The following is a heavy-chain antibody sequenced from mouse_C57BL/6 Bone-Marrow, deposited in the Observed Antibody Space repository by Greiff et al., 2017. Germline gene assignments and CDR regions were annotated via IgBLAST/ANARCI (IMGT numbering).Heavy chain of an antibody. J-gene: IGHJ4*01. Sequence: QVQLQQSGAELMKPGASVKLSCKATGYTFTGYWIEWVKQRPGHGLEWIGEILPGSGSTNYNAKFKGKATFTADTSSNTAYMQLSSLTTEDSAIYYCASGYYAMDYWGQGTSVTVSS. CDR3: ASGYYAMDY. CDR1: GYTFTGYW. V-gene: IGHV1-9*01. CDR2: ILPGSGST.